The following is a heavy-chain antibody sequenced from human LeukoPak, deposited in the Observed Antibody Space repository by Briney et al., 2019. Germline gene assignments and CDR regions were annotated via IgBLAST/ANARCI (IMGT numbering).Heavy chain of an antibody. CDR1: GFTFSSYA. CDR2: ISSSGSTI. V-gene: IGHV3-48*03. J-gene: IGHJ4*02. D-gene: IGHD3-22*01. CDR3: ARLARTYYYDSSGYYSDY. Sequence: PGGSLRLSCAGSGFTFSSYAMSWVRQAPGKGLEWVSYISSSGSTIYYADSVKGRFTISRDNAKNSLYLQMNSLRAEDTAVYYCARLARTYYYDSSGYYSDYWGQGTLVTVSS.